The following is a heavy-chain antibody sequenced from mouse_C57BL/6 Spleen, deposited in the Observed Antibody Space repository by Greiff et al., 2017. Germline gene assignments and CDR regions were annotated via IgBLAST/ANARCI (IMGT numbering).Heavy chain of an antibody. Sequence: VQLQQPGAELVRPGSSVKLSCKASGYTFTSYWMHWVKQRPIQGLEWIGNIDPSDSETHYNQKFKDKATLTVDKSSSTAYMQLSSLTSEDSAVYYCARGYYDYGDYWGQGTTLTVSS. D-gene: IGHD2-4*01. CDR2: IDPSDSET. V-gene: IGHV1-52*01. J-gene: IGHJ2*01. CDR1: GYTFTSYW. CDR3: ARGYYDYGDY.